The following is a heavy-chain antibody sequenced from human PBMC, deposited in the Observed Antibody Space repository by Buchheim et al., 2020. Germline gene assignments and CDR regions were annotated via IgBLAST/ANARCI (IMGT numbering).Heavy chain of an antibody. Sequence: EVQLVESGGGLVQPGRSLRLSCTASGFTFGDYAMSWVRQAPGEGLEWVGFIRSKAYGGTAEYAASVKGRFTISRDDSKSIAYLQMNSLKTEDTAVYYCSRFRDYYFFGMDVWGQGTT. D-gene: IGHD3-10*01. CDR2: IRSKAYGGTA. CDR1: GFTFGDYA. V-gene: IGHV3-49*04. CDR3: SRFRDYYFFGMDV. J-gene: IGHJ6*02.